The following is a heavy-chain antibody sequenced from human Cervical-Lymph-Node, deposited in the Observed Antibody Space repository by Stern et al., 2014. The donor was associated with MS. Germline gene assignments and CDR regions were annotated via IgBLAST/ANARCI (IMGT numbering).Heavy chain of an antibody. V-gene: IGHV4-4*02. CDR1: GLSISSSSW. J-gene: IGHJ4*02. CDR2: IYHSGST. D-gene: IGHD6-13*01. CDR3: ARGIIADGHFDH. Sequence: QLQLQESGPGLVKPSETLSLTCAVSGLSISSSSWWSWVRQSPRKGLEWIGEIYHSGSTNYNPSLKSRVTISVDKSKNQFSLNLSSVTAADTAVYYCARGIIADGHFDHWGQGTLVTVSS.